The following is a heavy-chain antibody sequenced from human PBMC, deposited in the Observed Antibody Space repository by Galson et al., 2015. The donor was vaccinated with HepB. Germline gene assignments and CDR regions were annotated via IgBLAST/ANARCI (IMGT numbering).Heavy chain of an antibody. J-gene: IGHJ6*02. CDR2: ISYDGSNK. CDR1: GFTFSSYA. CDR3: ARLPTYYYYDVDV. Sequence: LRLSCAASGFTFSSYAVHWVRQAPGKGLEWVAVISYDGSNKYYADSVKGRFTISRDNSKNTLYLQMNSLRTEDTAVYYCARLPTYYYYDVDVWGQGTTVTVSS. V-gene: IGHV3-30-3*01.